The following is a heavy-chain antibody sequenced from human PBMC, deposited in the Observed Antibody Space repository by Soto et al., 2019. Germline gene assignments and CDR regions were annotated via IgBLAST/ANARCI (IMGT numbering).Heavy chain of an antibody. J-gene: IGHJ5*02. V-gene: IGHV4-30-2*01. CDR2: IYHSGST. D-gene: IGHD2-2*01. CDR1: GGSISSGGYS. CDR3: ARGKLGYCSSTSCYGRGNWFDP. Sequence: SETLSLTCAASGGSISSGGYSLSRIRQPPGKGLEWIGYIYHSGSTYYNPSLKSRVTISVDTSKNQFSLKLSSVTAADTAVYYCARGKLGYCSSTSCYGRGNWFDPWGQGTLVTVSS.